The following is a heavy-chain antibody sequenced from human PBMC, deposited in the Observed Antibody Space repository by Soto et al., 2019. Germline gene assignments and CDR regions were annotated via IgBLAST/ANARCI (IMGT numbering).Heavy chain of an antibody. CDR3: ARDLWVGESTDY. CDR1: GYTFANYP. CDR2: INVGNCNT. V-gene: IGHV1-3*01. J-gene: IGHJ4*02. D-gene: IGHD3-10*01. Sequence: QVQLVQSGAEVKKPGASVKVSCKASGYTFANYPMHWVRQAPGQRLEWMGWINVGNCNTKYPQKFQGRVTITRDTSASTAYMELSSLRPEDTAVYYCARDLWVGESTDYWGQGTLVTVSS.